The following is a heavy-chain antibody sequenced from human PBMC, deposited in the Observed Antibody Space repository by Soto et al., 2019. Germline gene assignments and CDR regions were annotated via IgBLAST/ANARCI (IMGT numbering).Heavy chain of an antibody. J-gene: IGHJ6*02. CDR2: INSGSTTI. Sequence: EVQLVESGGGLVQPGGSLRLSCAASAFTLSSYSMNWVRQAPGKGLEWVSYINSGSTTIYYADCVKGRFTISRDNAKNSLYLQMNSLRDEDTAVYYCARDNPRSSGWDVWGQGTTVTVSS. V-gene: IGHV3-48*02. CDR3: ARDNPRSSGWDV. CDR1: AFTLSSYS.